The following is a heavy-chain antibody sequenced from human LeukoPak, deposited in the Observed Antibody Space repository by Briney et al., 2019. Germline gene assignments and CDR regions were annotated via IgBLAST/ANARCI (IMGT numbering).Heavy chain of an antibody. CDR3: ARDTDYGFDY. Sequence: PSETLSLTCAVYGGSFSGYYWSWIRQPPGKGLEWIGEVNHSGSTTYNPSLKSRVTISGDTSKNQFSLKLSSVTAADTAVYYCARDTDYGFDYWGQGTLVTVSS. V-gene: IGHV4-34*01. CDR1: GGSFSGYY. D-gene: IGHD4-17*01. J-gene: IGHJ4*02. CDR2: VNHSGST.